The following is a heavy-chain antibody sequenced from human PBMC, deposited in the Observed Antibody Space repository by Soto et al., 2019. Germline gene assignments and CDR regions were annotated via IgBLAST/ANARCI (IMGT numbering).Heavy chain of an antibody. Sequence: PSETLSLTCTVSGGSISSGGYYWSWIRQHPGKGLEWIGYIYYSGSTYYNPSLKSRVTISVDTSKNQFSLKLSSVTAADTAVYYWARTGYCSSTSCSDYWGKGTLVTVSS. D-gene: IGHD2-2*01. J-gene: IGHJ4*02. CDR3: ARTGYCSSTSCSDY. CDR1: GGSISSGGYY. CDR2: IYYSGST. V-gene: IGHV4-31*02.